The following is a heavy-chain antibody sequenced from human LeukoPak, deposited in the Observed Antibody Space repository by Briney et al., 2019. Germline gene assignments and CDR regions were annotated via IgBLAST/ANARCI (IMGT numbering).Heavy chain of an antibody. V-gene: IGHV1-18*01. CDR2: ISAYNGNT. CDR1: GYTFTSYG. D-gene: IGHD3-3*01. CDR3: ARGGLRFLEWLPYFDY. J-gene: IGHJ4*02. Sequence: ASVKVSCKASGYTFTSYGISWVRQAPGQGLEWMGWISAYNGNTNSAQKLQGRVTLTTDTSTSTAYMELRSLRSDDTAVYYCARGGLRFLEWLPYFDYWGQGTLVTVSS.